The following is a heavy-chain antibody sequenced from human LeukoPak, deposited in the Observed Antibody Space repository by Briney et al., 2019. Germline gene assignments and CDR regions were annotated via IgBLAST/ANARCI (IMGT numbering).Heavy chain of an antibody. V-gene: IGHV1-2*02. CDR1: GYTFTSYY. CDR3: ARVRYDILTGYPNLFDY. J-gene: IGHJ4*02. Sequence: ASEKVSCKASGYTFTSYYMHWVRQAPGQGLEWMGWINPNSGGTNYAQKFQGRVTMTRDTSISTAYMELSRLRSDDTAVYYCARVRYDILTGYPNLFDYWGQGTLVTVSS. CDR2: INPNSGGT. D-gene: IGHD3-9*01.